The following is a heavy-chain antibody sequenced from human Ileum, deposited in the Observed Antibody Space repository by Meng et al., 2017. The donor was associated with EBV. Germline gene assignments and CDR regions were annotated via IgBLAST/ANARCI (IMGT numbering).Heavy chain of an antibody. CDR3: ARGHQTYHDY. CDR1: GYSFTSSA. Sequence: QVLLLQSGAEGKRPGASVKVSCKASGYSFTSSAINWGRQAPGQRLEWMGWVHAGNGDTKYSQNFQDRLTIARDTSANTAYMDLSSLRSEDTAVYYCARGHQTYHDYWGQGTLVTVSS. D-gene: IGHD2-2*01. J-gene: IGHJ4*02. V-gene: IGHV1-3*01. CDR2: VHAGNGDT.